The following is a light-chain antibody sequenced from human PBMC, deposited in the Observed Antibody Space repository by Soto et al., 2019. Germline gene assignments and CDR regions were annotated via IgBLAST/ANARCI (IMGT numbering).Light chain of an antibody. CDR1: SSNIGNNY. V-gene: IGLV1-51*01. CDR2: DNN. J-gene: IGLJ3*02. CDR3: GPWDTSLRAL. Sequence: QSVLTQPPSVSAAPGQTVTISCSGNSSNIGNNYVSWYQQLPGTAPKLLISDNNKRPSGIPDRFSGSKSGTSATLVITGLQTGDEADYYCGPWDTSLRALFGVGTQVNVL.